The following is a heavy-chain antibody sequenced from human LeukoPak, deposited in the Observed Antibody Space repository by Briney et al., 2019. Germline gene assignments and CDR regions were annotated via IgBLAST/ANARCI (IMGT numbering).Heavy chain of an antibody. CDR3: ARHDEIAVFRNGLDV. V-gene: IGHV4-59*08. Sequence: PSETLSLTCTITRGSISSYYWSWIRQPPGKGLEWIGYVYYSGTTNYNPSLKSRVTMSVDTSGNQFSLKLSSVTAADTAVYYCARHDEIAVFRNGLDVWGQGTTVTVS. J-gene: IGHJ6*02. CDR2: VYYSGTT. D-gene: IGHD6-19*01. CDR1: RGSISSYY.